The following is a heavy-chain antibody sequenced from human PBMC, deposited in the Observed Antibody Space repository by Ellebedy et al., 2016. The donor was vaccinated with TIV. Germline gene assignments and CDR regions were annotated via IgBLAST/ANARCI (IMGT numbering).Heavy chain of an antibody. J-gene: IGHJ6*03. D-gene: IGHD6-6*01. CDR2: IVVGSGNT. Sequence: SVKVSXKASGFTFTSSAVQWVRQARGQRLEWIGWIVVGSGNTNYAQKFQERVTITRDMSTSTAYMELSSLRSEDTAVYYCARGARIAARPGYYYYYMDVWGKGTTVTVSS. V-gene: IGHV1-58*01. CDR1: GFTFTSSA. CDR3: ARGARIAARPGYYYYYMDV.